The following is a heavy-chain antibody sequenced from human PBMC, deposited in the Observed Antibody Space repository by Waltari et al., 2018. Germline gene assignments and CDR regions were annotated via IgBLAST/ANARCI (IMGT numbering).Heavy chain of an antibody. CDR1: GYTFTGYY. CDR3: ARDLLSVAGTQVGIIDY. Sequence: QVQLVQSGAEVKKPGASVKVSCKASGYTFTGYYMHWVRQAPGQGLEWMGWFNPNSGDTNYAQKFQGRVTMTRDTSISTAYMELSRLRSDDTAVYYCARDLLSVAGTQVGIIDYWGQGTLVTVSS. J-gene: IGHJ4*02. CDR2: FNPNSGDT. D-gene: IGHD6-19*01. V-gene: IGHV1-2*02.